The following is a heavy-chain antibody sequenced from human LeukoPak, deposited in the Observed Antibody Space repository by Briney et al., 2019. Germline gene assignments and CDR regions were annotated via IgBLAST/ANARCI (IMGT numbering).Heavy chain of an antibody. J-gene: IGHJ6*03. V-gene: IGHV4-4*07. Sequence: PSETLSLTCTVSGGSISSYYWSWIRQPAGKGLEWIGRIYTSGSTNYNPSLKSRVTMSVDTSKNQFSLKLTSVTAADTAVYYCARTGSSWPLYYYYYMDVWGKGTTVTVSS. CDR1: GGSISSYY. CDR2: IYTSGST. D-gene: IGHD6-13*01. CDR3: ARTGSSWPLYYYYYMDV.